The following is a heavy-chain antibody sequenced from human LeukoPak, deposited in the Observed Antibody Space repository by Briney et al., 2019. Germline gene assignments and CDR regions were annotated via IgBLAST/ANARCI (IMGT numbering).Heavy chain of an antibody. D-gene: IGHD2-15*01. Sequence: SETLSLTCTVSGGSISSGDYYWSWIRQPPGKGLEWIGYIYYSGSTYYNPSLKSRVTISVDTSKNQFSLKLSSVTAADTAVYYCARDPWGCSGGSCYSPPDYWGQGTLVTVSS. CDR2: IYYSGST. CDR1: GGSISSGDYY. J-gene: IGHJ4*02. V-gene: IGHV4-30-4*01. CDR3: ARDPWGCSGGSCYSPPDY.